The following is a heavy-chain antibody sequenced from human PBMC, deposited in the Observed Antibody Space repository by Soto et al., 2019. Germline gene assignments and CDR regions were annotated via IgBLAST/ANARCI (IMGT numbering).Heavy chain of an antibody. CDR2: IYYSGST. CDR1: GGSISSSSYY. V-gene: IGHV4-39*01. CDR3: ARRQGVHWSGYYRSLSPVDTFDS. D-gene: IGHD3-3*01. J-gene: IGHJ4*02. Sequence: PSETLSLTCTVSGGSISSSSYYWGWIRQPPGKGLEWIGSIYYSGSTYYNPSLKSRVTISVDTSTHQFSLKLSSVTAADAAVYYCARRQGVHWSGYYRSLSPVDTFDSWGQGPLVTVSS.